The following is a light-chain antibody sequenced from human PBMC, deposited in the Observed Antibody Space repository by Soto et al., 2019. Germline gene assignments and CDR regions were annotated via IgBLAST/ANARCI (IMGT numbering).Light chain of an antibody. CDR2: TSS. CDR1: QSISTS. Sequence: DIQLTQSPSSLSASVGDRVTITCRASQSISTSLNWYQQKPGEAPNLLIFTSSNLESGVPSRFSGSGSGTDFTLTISSLQPEDFATYFCQQGYSRPRTFGQGTKVDIK. V-gene: IGKV1-39*01. CDR3: QQGYSRPRT. J-gene: IGKJ1*01.